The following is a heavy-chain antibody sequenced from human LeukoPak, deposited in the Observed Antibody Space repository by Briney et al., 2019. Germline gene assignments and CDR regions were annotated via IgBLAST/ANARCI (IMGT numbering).Heavy chain of an antibody. V-gene: IGHV7-4-1*01. CDR2: INTNTGNP. CDR1: GYTFTGYY. CDR3: ARSGLAAADSNWFDP. D-gene: IGHD6-13*01. Sequence: ASVKVSCKASGYTFTGYYMHWVRQAPGQGLEWMGWINTNTGNPTYAQGFTGRFVFSLDTSVSTAYLQICSLKAEDTAVYYCARSGLAAADSNWFDPWGQRTLVTVSS. J-gene: IGHJ5*02.